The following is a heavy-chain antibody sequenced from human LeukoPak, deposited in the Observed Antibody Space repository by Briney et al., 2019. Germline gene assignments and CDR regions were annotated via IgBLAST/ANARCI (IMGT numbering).Heavy chain of an antibody. V-gene: IGHV1-3*01. D-gene: IGHD3-22*01. CDR3: VTGVVIHRGSGDDY. Sequence: ASVKVSCKASGHTSTTYAIHWVRQAPGQGLEWMGWINAGNGNIKYSQKFQGRVTITGDTSASTAYMELSSLRSEDTAVYYCVTGVVIHRGSGDDYWGQGTLVTVSS. CDR2: INAGNGNI. CDR1: GHTSTTYA. J-gene: IGHJ4*02.